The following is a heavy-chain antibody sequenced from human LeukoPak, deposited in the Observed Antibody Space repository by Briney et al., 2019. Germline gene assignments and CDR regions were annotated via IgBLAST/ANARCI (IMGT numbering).Heavy chain of an antibody. Sequence: KPSQTLSLTCTVSGGSISSGGYYWSWIRQHPGKGLESIGYIYYSGSTYYNPSLKSRVTISVDTSKNQFSPKLSSVTAADTAVYYCARSEYQLLGGYWFDPWGQGTLVTVSS. CDR2: IYYSGST. J-gene: IGHJ5*02. V-gene: IGHV4-31*03. CDR1: GGSISSGGYY. CDR3: ARSEYQLLGGYWFDP. D-gene: IGHD2-2*01.